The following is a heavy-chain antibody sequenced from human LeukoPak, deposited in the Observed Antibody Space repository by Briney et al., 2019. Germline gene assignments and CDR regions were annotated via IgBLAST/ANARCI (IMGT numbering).Heavy chain of an antibody. V-gene: IGHV4-59*01. CDR1: GGSISTYY. CDR2: IYNSGST. J-gene: IGHJ4*02. CDR3: ARENSNSWYLDY. D-gene: IGHD6-13*01. Sequence: SETLSLTCTVYGGSISTYYWSWIRQPPGKGLEWIGYIYNSGSTNYNPSLKSRVTISVDTSKNQFSLKLSSVTAADTAVYYCARENSNSWYLDYWGQGTLVTVSS.